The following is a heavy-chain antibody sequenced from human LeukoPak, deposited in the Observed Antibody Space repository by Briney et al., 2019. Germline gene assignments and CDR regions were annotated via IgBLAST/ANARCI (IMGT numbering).Heavy chain of an antibody. CDR2: ISSNGGST. CDR1: GFTFSSYA. V-gene: IGHV3-64D*09. D-gene: IGHD3-10*01. Sequence: GGSLRLSCSASGFTFSSYATHWVRQAPGKGLEYVSAISSNGGSTYYADSVKGRFTISRDNSKNTLYLQMSSLRAEDTAVYYCVKDTVLGEFDYWGQGTLVTVSS. CDR3: VKDTVLGEFDY. J-gene: IGHJ4*02.